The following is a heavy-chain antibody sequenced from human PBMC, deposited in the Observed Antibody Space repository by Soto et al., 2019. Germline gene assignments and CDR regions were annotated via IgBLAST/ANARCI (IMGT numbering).Heavy chain of an antibody. CDR3: ARNTDHRLVRGWLDP. CDR2: ISHDGSHE. V-gene: IGHV3-30-3*01. Sequence: GGALRLSCAASGLTFSTSAMHWVRQAPGKGLEWVAMISHDGSHEYYGGSVKGRFSVSRDNSHNILHLQMNSLRIEDTAVYFCARNTDHRLVRGWLDPWGQGTLVTVSS. D-gene: IGHD3-10*01. CDR1: GLTFSTSA. J-gene: IGHJ5*02.